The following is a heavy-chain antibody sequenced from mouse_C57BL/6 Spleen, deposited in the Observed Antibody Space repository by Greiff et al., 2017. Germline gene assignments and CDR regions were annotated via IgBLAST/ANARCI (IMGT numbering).Heavy chain of an antibody. Sequence: ESGPGLVKPSQSLSLTCSVTGYSITSGYYWNWIRQFPGNKLEWMGYISYDGSNNYNPSLKNRISITRDTSKNQFFLKLNSVTTEDTATYYCARYDYDEGYFDYWGQGTTLTVSS. V-gene: IGHV3-6*01. D-gene: IGHD2-4*01. J-gene: IGHJ2*01. CDR2: ISYDGSN. CDR3: ARYDYDEGYFDY. CDR1: GYSITSGYY.